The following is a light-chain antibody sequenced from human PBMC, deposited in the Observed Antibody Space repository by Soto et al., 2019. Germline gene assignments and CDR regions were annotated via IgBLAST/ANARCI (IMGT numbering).Light chain of an antibody. CDR2: AAS. Sequence: EMLLTQSPSTLSLSPGEGVTLSCRASQSVTVNSPAWYQQKPGQAPRLLIYAASTRAAAVPDRFTGSGSGTDFALTISRLEPEDFGVYYCQQYGDSPLTSGPGTKVDTK. V-gene: IGKV3-20*01. CDR3: QQYGDSPLT. CDR1: QSVTVNS. J-gene: IGKJ3*01.